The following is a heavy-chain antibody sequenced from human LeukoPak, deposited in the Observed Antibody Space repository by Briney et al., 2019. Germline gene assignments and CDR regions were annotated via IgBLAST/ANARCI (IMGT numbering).Heavy chain of an antibody. CDR2: FIPIFGTA. D-gene: IGHD3-3*01. J-gene: IGHJ6*03. CDR3: ASGITIFGVVPARPKPYYYYYMDV. Sequence: SVKVSCKASGGTFSSYAISWVRQAPGQGLEWMGGFIPIFGTANYAQKFQGRVTITADESTSTAYMELSSLRSEDTAVYYCASGITIFGVVPARPKPYYYYYMDVWGKGTTVTVSS. CDR1: GGTFSSYA. V-gene: IGHV1-69*13.